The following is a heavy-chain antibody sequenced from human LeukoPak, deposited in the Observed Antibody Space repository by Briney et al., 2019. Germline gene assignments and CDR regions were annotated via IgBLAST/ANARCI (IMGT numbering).Heavy chain of an antibody. CDR3: AKDYVVGSIDY. J-gene: IGHJ4*02. D-gene: IGHD2-21*01. V-gene: IGHV3-23*01. CDR2: IDKIGVGT. Sequence: GGSLRLSCAASGFTFSSFAMSWIRQAPGKGLERVSSIDKIGVGTYYADSARGRFTISRDNSKNTLFLQMNSLRAEDSAVYYCAKDYVVGSIDYWGQGTLVTVSS. CDR1: GFTFSSFA.